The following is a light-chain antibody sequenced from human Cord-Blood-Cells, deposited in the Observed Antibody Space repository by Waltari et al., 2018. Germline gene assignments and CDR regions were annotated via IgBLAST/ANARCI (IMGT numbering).Light chain of an antibody. J-gene: IGLJ1*01. Sequence: QSPLTHPAPFSGPPGQSITLSSTETSSKFGSYNLVSCYQKHPGKAPKLMIYEGSKRPLGVSNRFSGSKSGNTASLTISGLQAEDEADYYCCSYAGSSTFEVFGTGTKVTVL. CDR1: SSKFGSYNL. CDR3: CSYAGSSTFEV. V-gene: IGLV2-23*03. CDR2: EGS.